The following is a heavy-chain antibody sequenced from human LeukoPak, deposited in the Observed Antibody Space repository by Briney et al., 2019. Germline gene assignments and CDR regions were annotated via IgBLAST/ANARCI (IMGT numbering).Heavy chain of an antibody. D-gene: IGHD3-10*01. CDR2: INHSGST. V-gene: IGHV4-34*01. CDR3: ARRGLAYGSGSYYYYYYYMDV. Sequence: SETLSLTCAVYGGSFSGYYWSWIRQPPGKGLEWIGEINHSGSTNYNPSLKSRVTISVDTSKNQFSLKLSSVTAADTAVYYCARRGLAYGSGSYYYYYYYMDVWGKGTTVTISS. J-gene: IGHJ6*03. CDR1: GGSFSGYY.